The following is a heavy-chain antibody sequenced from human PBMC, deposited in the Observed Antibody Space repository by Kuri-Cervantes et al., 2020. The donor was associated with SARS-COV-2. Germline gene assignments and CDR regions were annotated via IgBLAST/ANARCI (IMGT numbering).Heavy chain of an antibody. Sequence: CPTLVKPTQTLTLTCTFSGFSLSTSGVGVGWIRQLPGEALEWLALIYWDDDKRYSRSLNRRLTITKDTSKNQVVLTITNMDPVYTATYYCAAVLWGGYFDYWGQGTLVTVSS. V-gene: IGHV2-5*02. CDR3: AAVLWGGYFDY. J-gene: IGHJ4*02. CDR2: IYWDDDK. CDR1: GFSLSTSGVG. D-gene: IGHD3-16*01.